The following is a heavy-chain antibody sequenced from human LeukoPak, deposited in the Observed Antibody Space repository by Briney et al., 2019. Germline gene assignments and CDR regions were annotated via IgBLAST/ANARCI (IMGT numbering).Heavy chain of an antibody. Sequence: GGSLRLSCAASGFTFSSYEMNWVRQAPGKGLEWVSYISSGGSTIYYADSVKGRFTISRDNAKNSLYLQMNSLRAEDTAVYYCARRAGVVGATLDYWGQGTLVTVSS. V-gene: IGHV3-48*03. D-gene: IGHD1-26*01. J-gene: IGHJ4*02. CDR2: ISSGGSTI. CDR3: ARRAGVVGATLDY. CDR1: GFTFSSYE.